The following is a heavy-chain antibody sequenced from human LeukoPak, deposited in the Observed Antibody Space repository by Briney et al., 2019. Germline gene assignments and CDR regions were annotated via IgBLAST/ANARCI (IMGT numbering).Heavy chain of an antibody. V-gene: IGHV3-11*01. CDR2: ISNGGHYI. D-gene: IGHD3-10*01. Sequence: PGGSLRLSCAASGFSFSDFYMNWIRQAPGKGLEWVSYISNGGHYIYYADSVKGRFTISRDNVKKSLYLQMNSLRVEDTAVYYCARGSSSYYGLDVWGQGTTVTVSS. CDR1: GFSFSDFY. CDR3: ARGSSSYYGLDV. J-gene: IGHJ6*02.